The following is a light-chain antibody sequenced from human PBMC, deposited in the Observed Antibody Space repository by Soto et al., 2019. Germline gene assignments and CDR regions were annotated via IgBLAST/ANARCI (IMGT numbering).Light chain of an antibody. CDR2: DAS. CDR3: QQRSNWWT. V-gene: IGKV3-11*01. J-gene: IGKJ1*01. Sequence: EIVLTQSPATLSLSPGERATLSCRASQSVSSYLAWYQQKPGQAPRLLIYDASNRATGIPARFSGSGSGTDFILTISSLEPEYFVVYYCQQRSNWWTFGQGTKVEIK. CDR1: QSVSSY.